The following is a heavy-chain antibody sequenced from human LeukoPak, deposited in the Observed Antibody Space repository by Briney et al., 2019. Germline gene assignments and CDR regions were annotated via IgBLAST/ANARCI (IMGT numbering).Heavy chain of an antibody. CDR3: ARGRGYGWDDY. Sequence: SETLSLTCTVSGGSISSYYWSWIRQPPGKGLEWIGYIYYSGSTNYNPSLKSRVTISVGTSKNQFSLKLSSVTAADTAVYYCARGRGYGWDDYWGQGTLVTVSS. J-gene: IGHJ4*02. V-gene: IGHV4-59*08. CDR1: GGSISSYY. D-gene: IGHD5-18*01. CDR2: IYYSGST.